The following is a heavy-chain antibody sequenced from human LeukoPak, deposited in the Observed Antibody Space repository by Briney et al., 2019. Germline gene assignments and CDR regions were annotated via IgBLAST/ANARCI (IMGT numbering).Heavy chain of an antibody. CDR1: GFTFSSYG. J-gene: IGHJ4*02. D-gene: IGHD3-9*01. V-gene: IGHV3-48*01. Sequence: GGSLRLSCAASGFTFSSYGMHWVRQAPGKGLEWVSYITSSSSPIYYADSVKGRFTISRDNSKNTLYLQMNRLRAEDTAVYYCAKGLGEDILTGYPDYWGQGTLVTVSS. CDR2: ITSSSSPI. CDR3: AKGLGEDILTGYPDY.